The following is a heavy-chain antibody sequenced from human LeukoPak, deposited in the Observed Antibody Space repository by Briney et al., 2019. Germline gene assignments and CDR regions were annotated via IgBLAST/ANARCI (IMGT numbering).Heavy chain of an antibody. J-gene: IGHJ4*02. CDR3: AKDFLYDSSGYSPY. D-gene: IGHD3-22*01. V-gene: IGHV3-30*02. Sequence: PRRSRRPSCAASGFTFSCYCMDWVRQAPGKWLGWEALIRYDGSNKYYADSVKGRFTISRDNSKNTLYLQMNSLRAEDTAVYYCAKDFLYDSSGYSPYWGQGTLVTVSS. CDR1: GFTFSCYC. CDR2: IRYDGSNK.